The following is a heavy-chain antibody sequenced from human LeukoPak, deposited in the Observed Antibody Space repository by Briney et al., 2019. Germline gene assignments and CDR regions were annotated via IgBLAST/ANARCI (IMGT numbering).Heavy chain of an antibody. CDR2: ISGSGGST. V-gene: IGHV3-23*01. CDR1: GFTFSSYA. Sequence: GGSLRLSCAASGFTFSSYAMSWVRQAPGKGLEWVSAISGSGGSTYYADSVKGRFTISRDNSKNTLYLQMNSLRVEDTAIYYCAKGRGYCTGGSCYSDHWGQGTLVTVSS. J-gene: IGHJ4*02. CDR3: AKGRGYCTGGSCYSDH. D-gene: IGHD2-15*01.